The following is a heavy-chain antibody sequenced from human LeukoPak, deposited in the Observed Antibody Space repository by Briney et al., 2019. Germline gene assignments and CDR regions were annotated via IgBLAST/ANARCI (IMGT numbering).Heavy chain of an antibody. J-gene: IGHJ6*03. CDR3: ARGQDGYNSYYYYYMDV. CDR2: INHSGST. CDR1: GGSFSGYY. Sequence: SETLSLTCAVYGGSFSGYYWSWIRQPPGKGLEWIGEINHSGSTNYNPSLKSRVTISVDTSKNQFSLKLSSVTAADTAVYYCARGQDGYNSYYYYYMDVRGKGTTVTVSS. V-gene: IGHV4-34*01. D-gene: IGHD5-24*01.